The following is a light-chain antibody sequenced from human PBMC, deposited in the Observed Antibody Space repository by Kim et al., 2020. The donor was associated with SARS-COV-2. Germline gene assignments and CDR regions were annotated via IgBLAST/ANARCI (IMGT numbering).Light chain of an antibody. J-gene: IGLJ2*01. CDR1: KLGDKY. CDR2: QDR. V-gene: IGLV3-1*01. CDR3: QAWDSDTVV. Sequence: SYELTQPPSVSVSPGQTASITCSGNKLGDKYACWYQQKPGKSPVLVIHQDRKRPSGIPERFSGSNSGNTATLTISGTQAMDEADYYCQAWDSDTVVFGGGTKLTVL.